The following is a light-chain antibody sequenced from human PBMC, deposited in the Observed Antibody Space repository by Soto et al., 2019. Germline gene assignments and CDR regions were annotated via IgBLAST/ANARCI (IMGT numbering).Light chain of an antibody. J-gene: IGLJ1*01. CDR2: DVS. V-gene: IGLV2-11*01. CDR3: CSYAGTTHV. CDR1: SSDIGGYNE. Sequence: QSALTQPPSVPGSPGQSVTISCTGTSSDIGGYNEVSWYQQLPGKAPKLMIYDVSKRPSGVPDRFSGSNSGNTASLTISGLQAEDEADYYCCSYAGTTHVLGTGTKLTVL.